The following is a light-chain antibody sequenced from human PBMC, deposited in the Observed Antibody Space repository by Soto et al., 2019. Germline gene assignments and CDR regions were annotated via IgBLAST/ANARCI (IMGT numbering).Light chain of an antibody. CDR2: LSS. CDR1: QTIRNY. J-gene: IGKJ5*01. V-gene: IGKV1-39*01. CDR3: QQSYGPPII. Sequence: DIQRTQYPSSLAALVGARVTITCRARQTIRNYLNWYQQRPGKAPKLLIYLSSSLQSGVPSKFGCSGSGTDFTLTISSLQPEDSATYYCQQSYGPPIICGQVTRLEIK.